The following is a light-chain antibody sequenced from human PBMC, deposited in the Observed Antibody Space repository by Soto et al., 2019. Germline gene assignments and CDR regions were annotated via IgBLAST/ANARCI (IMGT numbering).Light chain of an antibody. CDR3: QQYNDYQYT. CDR2: KAT. Sequence: IQLTQSPSSLSASVGDRVTITCRASQSITTWLAWYQQKPGKAPKLLIYKATNLQSGVPSRFSGSGSGTEFSLTISSLQPEDFAIYYCQQYNDYQYTFGQGTKLDIK. CDR1: QSITTW. V-gene: IGKV1-5*03. J-gene: IGKJ2*01.